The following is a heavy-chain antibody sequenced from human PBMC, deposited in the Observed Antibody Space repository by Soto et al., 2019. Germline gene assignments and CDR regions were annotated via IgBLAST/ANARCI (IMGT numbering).Heavy chain of an antibody. CDR2: INDSGST. CDR3: ARPSRTSGYLQPGFFDY. D-gene: IGHD5-12*01. CDR1: GGSFSGYH. J-gene: IGHJ4*02. Sequence: QVQLQQWGAGLLKPSETLSLTCAVYGGSFSGYHWSWIRQPPGKGMAWIGEINDSGSTEYNPSLKSRVTISVDTPKNPFPLRLTYVTAADTAVYYCARPSRTSGYLQPGFFDYWGEGNLVTVSS. V-gene: IGHV4-34*01.